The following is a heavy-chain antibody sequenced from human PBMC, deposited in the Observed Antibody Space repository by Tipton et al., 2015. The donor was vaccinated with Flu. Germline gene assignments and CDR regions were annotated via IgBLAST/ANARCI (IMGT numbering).Heavy chain of an antibody. CDR1: GGSFSGYY. CDR2: INHSGST. D-gene: IGHD3-9*01. V-gene: IGHV4-34*09. CDR3: ARGGDYDILAD. Sequence: TLSLTCAVYGGSFSGYYWSWIRQPPGKGLEWIGEINHSGSTNYNPSLKSRVTISVDTSKNQFSLKLSSVTAADTAVYYCARGGDYDILADWGQGTLVTVSS. J-gene: IGHJ4*02.